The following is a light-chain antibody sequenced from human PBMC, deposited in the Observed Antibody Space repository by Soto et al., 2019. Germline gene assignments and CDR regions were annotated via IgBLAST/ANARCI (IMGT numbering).Light chain of an antibody. CDR1: SSDVGGYNY. Sequence: QSVLTQPASVSGSPGHSITISCTGTSSDVGGYNYVSWFQQHPGKAPKLIIYEVSNRPSGVSNRFSGSKFGNTASLTISGLQAEDEADYYCSSYTSSSTRVFGGGTKLTVL. CDR2: EVS. V-gene: IGLV2-14*01. J-gene: IGLJ3*02. CDR3: SSYTSSSTRV.